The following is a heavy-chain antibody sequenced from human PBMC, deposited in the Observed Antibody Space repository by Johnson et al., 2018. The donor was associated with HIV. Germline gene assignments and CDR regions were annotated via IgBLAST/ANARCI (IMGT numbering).Heavy chain of an antibody. CDR2: ISYDGSNK. J-gene: IGHJ3*02. D-gene: IGHD6-13*01. V-gene: IGHV3-30*04. CDR3: ARDRGSSWQHDAFDI. Sequence: VQLLESGGGVVQPGRSLRLSCAASGFTFSSYAMHWVRQAPGKGLEWVAVISYDGSNKYYADSVKGRFTISRDNSKNTLYLQMNSLRAEDTAVYYCARDRGSSWQHDAFDIWGQGTMVTVSS. CDR1: GFTFSSYA.